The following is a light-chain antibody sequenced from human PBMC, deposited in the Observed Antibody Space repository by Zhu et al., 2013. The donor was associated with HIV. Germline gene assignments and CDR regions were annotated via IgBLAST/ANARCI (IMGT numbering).Light chain of an antibody. J-gene: IGLJ2*01. Sequence: QSVLTQPPSVSGSPGQSVTISCTGTSSDVGGYNYVSWYQQHPGKAPKLMIYEVSNRPSGVSNRFSGSKSGNTASLTISGLQAEDEADYYCTSYTGTSVVFGGGTKLTVL. CDR3: TSYTGTSVV. CDR1: SSDVGGYNY. V-gene: IGLV2-14*01. CDR2: EVS.